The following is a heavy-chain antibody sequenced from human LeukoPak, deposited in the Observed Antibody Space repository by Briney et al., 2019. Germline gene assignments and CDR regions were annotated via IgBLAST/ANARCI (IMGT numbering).Heavy chain of an antibody. CDR1: GYIFTDYY. J-gene: IGHJ4*02. D-gene: IGHD2-15*01. CDR3: AREGDCSGGSCYSHYFDY. CDR2: INPNSGGT. Sequence: ASVKVSCKASGYIFTDYYMHWVRQAPGQELGWMGRINPNSGGTNYAQKFQGRVTMTRDTSTSTAYMELRSLRSDDTAVYYCAREGDCSGGSCYSHYFDYWGQGTLVTVSS. V-gene: IGHV1/OR15-1*04.